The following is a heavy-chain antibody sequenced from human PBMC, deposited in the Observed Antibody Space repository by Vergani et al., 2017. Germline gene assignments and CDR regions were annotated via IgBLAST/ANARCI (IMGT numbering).Heavy chain of an antibody. V-gene: IGHV3-30-3*01. D-gene: IGHD1-26*01. Sequence: QVQLVESGGGVVQPGRSLRLSCAASGFTFSSYAMHWVRQAPGKGLEWVAVISYDGSNKYYADSVKDRSTISRDNSKHTLCLHMNSLRAVDTAVYYCSRHLGRWYSGRQEGFDPWGQGTLVTVSS. J-gene: IGHJ5*02. CDR3: SRHLGRWYSGRQEGFDP. CDR2: ISYDGSNK. CDR1: GFTFSSYA.